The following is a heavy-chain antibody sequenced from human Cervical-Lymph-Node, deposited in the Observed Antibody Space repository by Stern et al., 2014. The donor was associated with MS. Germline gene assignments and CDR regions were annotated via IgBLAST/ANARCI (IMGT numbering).Heavy chain of an antibody. CDR2: IIPILGRT. V-gene: IGHV1-69*09. CDR3: ATDGGRRELERCLSEY. D-gene: IGHD1-1*01. Sequence: VQLVQSGAEVKKPGSSVRVSCEASGGTFSSNAINWVRQAPGQGLEWMGRIIPILGRTNYAQKFQGRVTLTADKSTGTAYMELSSLRSDDTAMYYCATDGGRRELERCLSEYWGQGTLVTVSS. CDR1: GGTFSSNA. J-gene: IGHJ4*02.